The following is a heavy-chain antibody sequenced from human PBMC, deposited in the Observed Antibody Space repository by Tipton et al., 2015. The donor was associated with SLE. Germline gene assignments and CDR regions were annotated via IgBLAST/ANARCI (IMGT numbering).Heavy chain of an antibody. V-gene: IGHV3-30*04. CDR2: ISYDGSNK. D-gene: IGHD3-16*01. CDR1: GFTFSSYA. Sequence: SLRLSCAASGFTFSSYAMHWVRQAPGKGLEWVAVISYDGSNKYYADSVKGRSTISRDNSKNTLYLQMNSLRAEDTAVYYCARLQGSYSLGYFDHWGQGTQVTVSS. J-gene: IGHJ4*02. CDR3: ARLQGSYSLGYFDH.